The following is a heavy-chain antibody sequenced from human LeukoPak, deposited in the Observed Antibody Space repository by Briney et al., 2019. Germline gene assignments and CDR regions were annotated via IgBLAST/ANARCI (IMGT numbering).Heavy chain of an antibody. J-gene: IGHJ6*02. D-gene: IGHD3-9*01. V-gene: IGHV3-11*01. CDR2: ISSSGGTI. Sequence: GGSLRLSCAASGFTFSDYYMSWIRQAPGKGLEWVSYISSSGGTIYYADSVKGRFTISRDNAKNSLYLQMNSLRAEDTAVYYCARDGPTRYFDWLSYYYYYGMDVWGQGTTVTVSS. CDR3: ARDGPTRYFDWLSYYYYYGMDV. CDR1: GFTFSDYY.